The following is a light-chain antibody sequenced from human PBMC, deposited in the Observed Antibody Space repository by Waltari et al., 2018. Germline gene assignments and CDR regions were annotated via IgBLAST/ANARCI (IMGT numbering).Light chain of an antibody. CDR3: QVWDSSSDLRE. CDR1: NIGSKS. J-gene: IGLJ3*02. CDR2: DDS. Sequence: SYVLTQPPSVSVAPGKTARITWGGNNIGSKSVPWYQQKPGQAPVLVVYDDSDRPSGIPERFSGSNSGNTATLTISRVEAGDEADYYCQVWDSSSDLREFGGGTKLTVL. V-gene: IGLV3-21*03.